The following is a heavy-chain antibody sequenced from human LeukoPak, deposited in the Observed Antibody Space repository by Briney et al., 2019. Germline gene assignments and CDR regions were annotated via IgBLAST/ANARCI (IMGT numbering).Heavy chain of an antibody. CDR1: GFTFSTFA. Sequence: GGSLRLPCAASGFTFSTFAVTWVRQAPGMGLEWVSYVSDTGADTYYADSVRGRFTIARDNSNNTLYLQMNGLRAEDTAIYYCVKTMGAIDHDYWGQGTLVTVSS. J-gene: IGHJ4*02. V-gene: IGHV3-23*01. CDR2: VSDTGADT. CDR3: VKTMGAIDHDY. D-gene: IGHD1-26*01.